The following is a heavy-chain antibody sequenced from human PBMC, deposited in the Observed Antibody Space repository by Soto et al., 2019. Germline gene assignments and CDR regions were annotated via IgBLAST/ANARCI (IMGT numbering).Heavy chain of an antibody. D-gene: IGHD3-10*01. CDR1: GYSFTTYY. V-gene: IGHV1-46*01. Sequence: QVQLVQSGAEVKKPGASVSISCKASGYSFTTYYIHWVRQAPGQGLEWMGIINPTGGSTSYAQKFRGRVARTGVTPTSTVYMDLSSLTSEDTAIYYCAGGAPHLGSGTGTYQRGNWFDSWGQGTLVTVSS. CDR2: INPTGGST. J-gene: IGHJ5*01. CDR3: AGGAPHLGSGTGTYQRGNWFDS.